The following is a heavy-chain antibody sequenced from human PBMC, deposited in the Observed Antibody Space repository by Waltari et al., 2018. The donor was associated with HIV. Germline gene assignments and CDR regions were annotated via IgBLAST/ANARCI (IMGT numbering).Heavy chain of an antibody. J-gene: IGHJ5*01. CDR1: GGSVFSSVSY. D-gene: IGHD2-15*01. CDR3: ARLDCSGGTCSPFDP. CDR2: LYYIGNT. Sequence: QLQLQESGPGLVKPSETLSLTCTVSGGSVFSSVSYWGWIRQPPGRGLEWIGTLYYIGNTYYNPSLQSRVTISVGVSKNQFSLKLGSVSASDTAVYYCARLDCSGGTCSPFDPWGQGTLVTVSS. V-gene: IGHV4-39*01.